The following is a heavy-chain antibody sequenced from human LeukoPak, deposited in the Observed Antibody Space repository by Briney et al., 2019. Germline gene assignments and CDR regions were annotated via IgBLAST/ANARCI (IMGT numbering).Heavy chain of an antibody. CDR1: GYTFSSHG. J-gene: IGHJ6*03. CDR2: ITTYNGNT. D-gene: IGHD6-6*01. V-gene: IGHV1-18*01. Sequence: ASVKVSCKASGYTFSSHGISWVRQAPAQGLEWMGWITTYNGNTNYALKLQDRLTTTTDTSTSTAYMELRSLTSDDTAVYYCARSPYSSSSYNYMDVWGKGTTVTFSS. CDR3: ARSPYSSSSYNYMDV.